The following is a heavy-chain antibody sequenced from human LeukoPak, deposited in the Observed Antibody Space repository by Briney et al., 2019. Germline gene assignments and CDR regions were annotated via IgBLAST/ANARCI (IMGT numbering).Heavy chain of an antibody. CDR3: ARVEGSGYLFDY. CDR2: ISYDGSNK. Sequence: GGSLRLSCAASGFTFSSYGMHWVRQAPGKGLEWVAVISYDGSNKYYADSVKGRFTISRDNSKNTLYLQMNSLRAEDTAVYYCARVEGSGYLFDYWGQGTLVTVSS. D-gene: IGHD3-22*01. J-gene: IGHJ4*02. V-gene: IGHV3-30*03. CDR1: GFTFSSYG.